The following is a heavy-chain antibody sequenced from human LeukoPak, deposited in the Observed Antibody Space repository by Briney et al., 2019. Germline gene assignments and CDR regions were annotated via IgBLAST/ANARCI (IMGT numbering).Heavy chain of an antibody. Sequence: ASVKVSCKASGYTFTGYYMHWVRQAPGQGLEWMGWINPNSGGTNYAQKFQGWVTMTRDTSISTAYMELSRLRSDDTAVYYCARGEAVVISPLFQHWGQGTLVTVSS. V-gene: IGHV1-2*04. D-gene: IGHD3-22*01. CDR3: ARGEAVVISPLFQH. CDR2: INPNSGGT. CDR1: GYTFTGYY. J-gene: IGHJ1*01.